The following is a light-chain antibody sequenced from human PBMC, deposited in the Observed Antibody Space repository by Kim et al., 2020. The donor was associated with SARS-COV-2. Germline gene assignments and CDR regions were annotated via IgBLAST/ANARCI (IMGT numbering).Light chain of an antibody. J-gene: IGKJ1*01. V-gene: IGKV1-27*01. Sequence: ASVGDRVTITCRASQDIANSLAWYQQKPGKVPKVLIYATSTLQSGVPSRFSGSGSGTEFTLTIGSLQTEDVATYYCQKYNSAPWTFGPGTKVDIK. CDR1: QDIANS. CDR3: QKYNSAPWT. CDR2: ATS.